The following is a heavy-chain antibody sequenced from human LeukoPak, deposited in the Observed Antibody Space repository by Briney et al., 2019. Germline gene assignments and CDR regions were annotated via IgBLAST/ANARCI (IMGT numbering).Heavy chain of an antibody. D-gene: IGHD6-13*01. CDR1: GGSISSSSYY. V-gene: IGHV4-39*07. J-gene: IGHJ6*03. Sequence: SETLSLTCTVSGGSISSSSYYWGWIRQPPGKGLEWIGSIYYSGSTYYNPSPKSRVTISVDTSKNQFSLKLSSVTAADTAVYYCAREWIGSSWGGYYYYYYMDVWGKGTTVTVSS. CDR3: AREWIGSSWGGYYYYYYMDV. CDR2: IYYSGST.